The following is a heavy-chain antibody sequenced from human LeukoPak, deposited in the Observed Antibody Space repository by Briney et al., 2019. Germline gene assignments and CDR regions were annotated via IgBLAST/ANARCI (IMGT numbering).Heavy chain of an antibody. Sequence: ASVKVSCKVSGYTLTELSMHWVRQAPGKGLEWMGGFDPEDGETIYAQKFQGRVTMTEDTSTDTAYMELSSLRSEDTAVYYCATRIAAAGTRDAFDIWGQGTMVTVSS. CDR3: ATRIAAAGTRDAFDI. D-gene: IGHD6-13*01. V-gene: IGHV1-24*01. J-gene: IGHJ3*02. CDR2: FDPEDGET. CDR1: GYTLTELS.